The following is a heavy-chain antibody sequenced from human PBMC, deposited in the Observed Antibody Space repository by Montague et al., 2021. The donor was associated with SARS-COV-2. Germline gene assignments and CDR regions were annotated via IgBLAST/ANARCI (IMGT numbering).Heavy chain of an antibody. CDR2: ISGSGSKT. CDR3: GRDQGDYGTFDI. CDR1: GFIFSDYY. D-gene: IGHD4-17*01. V-gene: IGHV3-11*01. J-gene: IGHJ3*02. Sequence: SLRLSCAASGFIFSDYYMTWIRQAPGKGLEWVSHISGSGSKTYYADSVKGRFTISRDTANNSMYLQMNFLGAEDTAVYYCGRDQGDYGTFDIWGQGTMVTVSS.